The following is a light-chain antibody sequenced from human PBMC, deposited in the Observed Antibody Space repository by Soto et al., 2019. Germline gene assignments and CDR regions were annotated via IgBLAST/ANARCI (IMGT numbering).Light chain of an antibody. CDR2: AAS. J-gene: IGKJ2*01. V-gene: IGKV3-20*01. CDR3: QQYGSSVYT. CDR1: QSVSSSY. Sequence: EIVLTQSPGTLSLSPGERATLSCRASQSVSSSYLAWYQKKPGQAPRLLIYAASSRATGIPDRFCGSGSGTAFTITISRLEPEDFAVYYCQQYGSSVYTFGQGTKLEIK.